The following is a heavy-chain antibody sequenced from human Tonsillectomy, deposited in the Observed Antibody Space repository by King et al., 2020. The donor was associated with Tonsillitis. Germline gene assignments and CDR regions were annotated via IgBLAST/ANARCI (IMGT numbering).Heavy chain of an antibody. CDR3: ARDTGGWRSFDY. Sequence: VQLVESGAEVKRPGASVKVSCPASGYSFSGYSIHWVRQAPGQGLDWMGRINPDSGAADYALRFEDRVAMTADTSSRTAYLEVSRLRSDDTATYFCARDTGGWRSFDYWGQGTLVTVSS. V-gene: IGHV1-2*06. CDR1: GYSFSGYS. J-gene: IGHJ4*02. CDR2: INPDSGAA. D-gene: IGHD2-8*02.